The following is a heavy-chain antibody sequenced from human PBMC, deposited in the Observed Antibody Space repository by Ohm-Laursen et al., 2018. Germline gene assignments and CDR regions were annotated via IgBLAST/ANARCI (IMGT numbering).Heavy chain of an antibody. CDR2: IKSDGTMT. D-gene: IGHD3-10*01. V-gene: IGHV3-74*01. CDR1: GFTFSSYW. Sequence: SLRLSCSASGFTFSSYWMHWVRQDPGKGLVWVSRIKSDGTMTDYADSVKGRFTISRDNAKNTLYLQMNSLRAEDTAVYYCAKLGGYLAEYFQHWGQGTLVTVSS. J-gene: IGHJ1*01. CDR3: AKLGGYLAEYFQH.